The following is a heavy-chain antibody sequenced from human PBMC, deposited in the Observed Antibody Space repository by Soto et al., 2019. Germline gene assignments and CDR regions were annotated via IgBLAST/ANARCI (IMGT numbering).Heavy chain of an antibody. J-gene: IGHJ4*02. CDR1: GGSISSYY. V-gene: IGHV4-59*01. CDR3: AREAHFEAYCGGDCYQFDY. D-gene: IGHD2-21*02. CDR2: IYYSGST. Sequence: SETLSLTCTVSGGSISSYYWSWIRQPPGKGLEWIGYIYYSGSTNYNPSLKSRVTISVDTSKNQFSLKLSSVTAADTAVYYCAREAHFEAYCGGDCYQFDYWGQGTLVTVSS.